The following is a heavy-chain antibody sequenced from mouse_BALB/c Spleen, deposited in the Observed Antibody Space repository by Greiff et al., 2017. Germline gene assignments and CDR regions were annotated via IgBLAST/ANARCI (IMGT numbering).Heavy chain of an antibody. CDR2: IDPANGNT. CDR1: GFNIKDTY. D-gene: IGHD1-1*01. J-gene: IGHJ2*01. V-gene: IGHV14-3*02. Sequence: EVQLQQSGAELVKPGASVKLSCTASGFNIKDTYMHWVKQRPEQGLEWIGRIDPANGNTKYDPKFQGKATITADTSSNTAYLQLSSLTSEDTAVYYCASTNYFDYWGQGTTLTVSS. CDR3: ASTNYFDY.